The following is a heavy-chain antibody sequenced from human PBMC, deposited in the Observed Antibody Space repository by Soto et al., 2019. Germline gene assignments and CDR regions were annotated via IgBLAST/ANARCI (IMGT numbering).Heavy chain of an antibody. CDR3: ARISHDYGGNGAFDD. V-gene: IGHV4-59*01. Sequence: SETLCLTCTVSGGSIINYYRIWIRQPPGKGLDWVGYVDYSGRATYNPSFKSRVSISVDTSKNHFSVNMSSVTAADTAVYYCARISHDYGGNGAFDDWGQGTLVTVSS. CDR2: VDYSGRA. D-gene: IGHD4-17*01. CDR1: GGSIINYY. J-gene: IGHJ4*02.